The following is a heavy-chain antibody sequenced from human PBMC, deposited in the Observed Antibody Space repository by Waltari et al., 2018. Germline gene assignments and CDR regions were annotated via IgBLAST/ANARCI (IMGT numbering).Heavy chain of an antibody. Sequence: QLQLQESGPGLVKPSETLSLTCTVSGGSISSSSYYWGWIRQPPGKGLEWIGSIYYSGSTYDNPSLKSRVTISVDTSKNQFSLKLSAVTAADTAVYYCARDAGLAPTVTPEVDAFDIWGQGTMVTVSS. D-gene: IGHD4-17*01. CDR3: ARDAGLAPTVTPEVDAFDI. V-gene: IGHV4-39*07. J-gene: IGHJ3*02. CDR1: GGSISSSSYY. CDR2: IYYSGST.